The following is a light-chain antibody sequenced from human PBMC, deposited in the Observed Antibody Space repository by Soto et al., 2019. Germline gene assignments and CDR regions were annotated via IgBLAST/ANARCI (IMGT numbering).Light chain of an antibody. J-gene: IGKJ4*01. Sequence: EIVLTQSPATLSLSPGERATLSCRASQSVSSYLAWYQQKPGQAPWLLIYDASNRATGIPARFSGSGSGTDFTLTISSLEPEDFAVYYCQQRSNYFGGGTKVEIK. V-gene: IGKV3-11*01. CDR1: QSVSSY. CDR3: QQRSNY. CDR2: DAS.